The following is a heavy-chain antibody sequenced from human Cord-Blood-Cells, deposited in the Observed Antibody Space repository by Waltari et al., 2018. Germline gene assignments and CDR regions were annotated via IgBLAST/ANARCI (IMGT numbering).Heavy chain of an antibody. V-gene: IGHV3-7*01. CDR3: ARGGYWGSKSSVEDY. Sequence: EVQLVESGGGLVQPGGSLRLSCAASGFTFSSYWMSWVRQAPGKGLEGVANKKQEGIEKYYVDSVKGRFTISRDNAKNSLYLQMNSLRAEDTAVYYCARGGYWGSKSSVEDYWGQGTLVTVSS. CDR1: GFTFSSYW. D-gene: IGHD7-27*01. CDR2: KKQEGIEK. J-gene: IGHJ4*02.